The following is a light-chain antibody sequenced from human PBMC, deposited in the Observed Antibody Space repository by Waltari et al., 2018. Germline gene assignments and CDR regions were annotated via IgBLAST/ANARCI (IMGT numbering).Light chain of an antibody. V-gene: IGKV3-20*01. J-gene: IGKJ1*01. CDR2: HTS. CDR1: QGVGKY. Sequence: EIVLMPSPGTLSLSPGERATLSCRASQGVGKYFAGSQQRPGQAPRLLLYHTSIRATGIPDRFSGSGYGTDFSLTISRLEPEDFAVYYCQKYDFLPATFGQGTTVEIK. CDR3: QKYDFLPAT.